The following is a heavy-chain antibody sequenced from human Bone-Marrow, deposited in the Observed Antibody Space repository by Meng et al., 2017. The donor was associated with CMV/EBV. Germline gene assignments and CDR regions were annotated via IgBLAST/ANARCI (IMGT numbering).Heavy chain of an antibody. J-gene: IGHJ3*02. CDR2: IVVGSGNT. CDR3: AAVGSTVELLAAFDI. Sequence: SVKVSCKASGFTFTSSAVQWVRQARGQRLEWIGWIVVGSGNTNYAQKFQERVTITRDMSTSTAYMELSSLRSEDTAVYYCAAVGSTVELLAAFDIWGQGTTVTVSS. CDR1: GFTFTSSA. V-gene: IGHV1-58*01. D-gene: IGHD4-23*01.